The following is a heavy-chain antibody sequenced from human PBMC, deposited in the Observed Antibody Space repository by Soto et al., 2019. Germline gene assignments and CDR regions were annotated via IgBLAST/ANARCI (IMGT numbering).Heavy chain of an antibody. CDR2: IHGRGEPA. CDR3: AKRQSGRYYAAFDV. CDR1: GFTVITYP. V-gene: IGHV3-23*01. J-gene: IGHJ3*01. D-gene: IGHD1-26*01. Sequence: AQLLESGGGLAQPGGTLRLSCAASGFTVITYPMAWVRQAPGKGLELVSTIHGRGEPAYYAGSVKGRFTISRDNSKNTVYLQMDRLRAEDTAMYYRAKRQSGRYYAAFDVWGQGTVFTVSS.